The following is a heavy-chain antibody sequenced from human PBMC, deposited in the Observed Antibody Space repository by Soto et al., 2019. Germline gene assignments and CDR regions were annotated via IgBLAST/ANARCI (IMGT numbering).Heavy chain of an antibody. D-gene: IGHD5-18*01. Sequence: PSETLSLTGAVYGGSFSGYYWSWIRQPPGKGLEWIGEINHSGSTNYNPSLKSRVTISVDTSKNQFSLKLSSVIAADTAVYYCARDRHSYGFVYYGMDVWGQGTTVTV. V-gene: IGHV4-34*01. CDR1: GGSFSGYY. J-gene: IGHJ6*02. CDR2: INHSGST. CDR3: ARDRHSYGFVYYGMDV.